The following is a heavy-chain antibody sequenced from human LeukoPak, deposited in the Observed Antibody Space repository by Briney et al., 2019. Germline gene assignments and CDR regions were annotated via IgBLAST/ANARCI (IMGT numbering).Heavy chain of an antibody. Sequence: GASVKVSCKASGYTFTSYGISWVRQAPGQGLEWMGWISAYNGNTNYAQKFQGRVTITADESTSTAYMELSSLRSEDTAVYYCARSRKSHDYTLNWFDPRGQGTLVPVS. CDR1: GYTFTSYG. CDR3: ARSRKSHDYTLNWFDP. D-gene: IGHD4-11*01. CDR2: ISAYNGNT. V-gene: IGHV1-18*01. J-gene: IGHJ5*02.